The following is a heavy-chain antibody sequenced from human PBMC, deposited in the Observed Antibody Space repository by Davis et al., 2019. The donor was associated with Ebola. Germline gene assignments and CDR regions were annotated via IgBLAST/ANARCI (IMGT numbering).Heavy chain of an antibody. CDR3: ARVWGLYGGDGTFDY. V-gene: IGHV1-18*01. CDR2: ISAYNGNT. CDR1: GYTFTSYG. J-gene: IGHJ4*02. D-gene: IGHD4-23*01. Sequence: ASVKVSCKASGYTFTSYGISWVRQAPGQGLEWMGWISAYNGNTNYAQKLQGRVTITADKSTSTAYMELSSLRSEDTAVYYCARVWGLYGGDGTFDYWGQGTLVTVSS.